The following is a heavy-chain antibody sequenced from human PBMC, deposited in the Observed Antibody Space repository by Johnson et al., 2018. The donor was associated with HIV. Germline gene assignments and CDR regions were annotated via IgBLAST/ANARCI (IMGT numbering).Heavy chain of an antibody. D-gene: IGHD4-17*01. CDR2: ISYDGSYK. CDR1: GFTFSSYG. CDR3: ARDAVTPI. V-gene: IGHV3-30*19. J-gene: IGHJ3*02. Sequence: QVQLVESGGGVVQPGRSLRLSCAASGFTFSSYGMHWVRQAPGKGLEWVTLISYDGSYKYYADSVKGRFSISRDNSKNTLYLQMNSLRAEDMAVYYCARDAVTPIWGQGTMVTVSS.